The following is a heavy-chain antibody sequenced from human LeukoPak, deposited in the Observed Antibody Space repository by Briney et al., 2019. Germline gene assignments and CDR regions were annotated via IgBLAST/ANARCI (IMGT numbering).Heavy chain of an antibody. CDR2: IYYSGST. D-gene: IGHD3-3*01. Sequence: PSETLSLTCTVSGGSISSYYWSWIRQPPGKGLESIGYIYYSGSTNYNPSLKSRVTMSVDTSKNQFSLKLSSVTAADTAVYYCARELKLHDFWSRALDYWGQGTLVTVSS. V-gene: IGHV4-59*01. CDR1: GGSISSYY. CDR3: ARELKLHDFWSRALDY. J-gene: IGHJ4*02.